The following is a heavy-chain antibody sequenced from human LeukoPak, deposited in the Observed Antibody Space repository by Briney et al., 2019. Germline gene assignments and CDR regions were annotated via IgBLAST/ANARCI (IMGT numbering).Heavy chain of an antibody. J-gene: IGHJ5*02. V-gene: IGHV4-39*01. CDR1: GGSISSSSYY. CDR2: IYYSGST. Sequence: SETLSLTCTASGGSISSSSYYWGWIRQPPGKRLEWIESIYYSGSTYYNPSLRSRVTISVDTSKIPFSLKLTPVTAPATAVSYGARHPDYGYYAGNWFDRWGQGTLVTVSS. D-gene: IGHD4-17*01. CDR3: ARHPDYGYYAGNWFDR.